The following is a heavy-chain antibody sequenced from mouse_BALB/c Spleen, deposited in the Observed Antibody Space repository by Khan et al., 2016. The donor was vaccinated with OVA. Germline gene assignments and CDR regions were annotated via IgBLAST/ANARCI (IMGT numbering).Heavy chain of an antibody. J-gene: IGHJ3*01. V-gene: IGHV1S135*01. Sequence: EVQLQQSGPELMKPGTSVKISCKASGYSFTTYYIHWVMQSPGKSLEWIGYIDPFSGDTTFNQKFKGKATLTVDKSSSTAYIHLINLTSEDSAIYYCERHGNGGWFKYWGQGTLVTVSA. CDR2: IDPFSGDT. CDR1: GYSFTTYY. CDR3: ERHGNGGWFKY. D-gene: IGHD2-1*01.